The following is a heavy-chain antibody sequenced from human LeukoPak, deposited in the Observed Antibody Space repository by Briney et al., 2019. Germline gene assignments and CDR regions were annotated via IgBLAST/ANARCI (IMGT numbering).Heavy chain of an antibody. CDR2: INPSVGST. V-gene: IGHV1-46*01. Sequence: ASVKVSCKASGYTFTSYYMHWVRQAPGQGLEWMGIINPSVGSTSYAQKFQGRVTMTRDTSTSTVYMELSSLRSEDTAVYYCARAGGVYSGSYYFDYWGQGTLVTVSS. D-gene: IGHD1-26*01. CDR1: GYTFTSYY. CDR3: ARAGGVYSGSYYFDY. J-gene: IGHJ4*02.